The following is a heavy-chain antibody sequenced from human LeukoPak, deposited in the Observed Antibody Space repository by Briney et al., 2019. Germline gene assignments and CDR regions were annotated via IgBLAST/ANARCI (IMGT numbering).Heavy chain of an antibody. CDR1: GFTFSNAW. CDR3: AKDYPGYYPMFNY. Sequence: PGGSLRLSCAASGFTFSNAWMSWVRQAPGKGLEWVSAISGSGGSTNYADSVKGRFTISRDNSKNTLYLQMNSLRAEDTAVYYCAKDYPGYYPMFNYWGQGTLVTVSS. V-gene: IGHV3-23*01. D-gene: IGHD3-3*01. CDR2: ISGSGGST. J-gene: IGHJ4*02.